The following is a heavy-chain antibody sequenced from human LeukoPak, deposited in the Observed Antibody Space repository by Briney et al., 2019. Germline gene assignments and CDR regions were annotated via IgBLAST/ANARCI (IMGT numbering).Heavy chain of an antibody. D-gene: IGHD1-26*01. Sequence: GGSLRLSCAASGFTFDDYAMHWVRQAPGKGLEWASGISWNSGSIGYADSVKGRFTISRDNAKNSLYLQMNSLRAEDTALYYCAKARIVGATAGSFFDYWGQGTLVTVSS. V-gene: IGHV3-9*01. CDR3: AKARIVGATAGSFFDY. CDR2: ISWNSGSI. J-gene: IGHJ4*02. CDR1: GFTFDDYA.